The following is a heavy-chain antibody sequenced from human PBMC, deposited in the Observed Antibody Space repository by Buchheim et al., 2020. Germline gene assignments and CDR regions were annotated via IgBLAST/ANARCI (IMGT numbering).Heavy chain of an antibody. CDR1: GGSFSGYY. V-gene: IGHV4-34*01. J-gene: IGHJ6*02. D-gene: IGHD5-12*01. CDR3: ARRGYSGYDFSGLRARTQKRYYYYGMDV. Sequence: QVQLQQWGAGLLKPSETLSLTCAVYGGSFSGYYWSWIRQPPGKGLEWIGEINHSGSTNYNPSLKSRVTISVDTSKNQFSLKLSSVTAANTAVYYCARRGYSGYDFSGLRARTQKRYYYYGMDVWGQGTT. CDR2: INHSGST.